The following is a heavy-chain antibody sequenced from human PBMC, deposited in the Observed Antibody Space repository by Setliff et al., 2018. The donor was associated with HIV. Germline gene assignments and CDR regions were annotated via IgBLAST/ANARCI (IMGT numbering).Heavy chain of an antibody. V-gene: IGHV4-61*02. CDR1: GGSISSSSFY. Sequence: SETLSLTCTVSGGSISSSSFYWTWIRQPAGKGLEWIGRIYTTGSTNYDPSLKSRVTISVDTSKNQFSLKLSSVTAADTAVYYCARQDQYDDSGYYVGFYGMDVWGQGTTVTVSS. J-gene: IGHJ6*02. D-gene: IGHD3-22*01. CDR2: IYTTGST. CDR3: ARQDQYDDSGYYVGFYGMDV.